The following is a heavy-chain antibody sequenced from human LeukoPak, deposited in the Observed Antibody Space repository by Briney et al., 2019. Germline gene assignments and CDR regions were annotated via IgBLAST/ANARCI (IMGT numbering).Heavy chain of an antibody. D-gene: IGHD4-23*01. CDR1: GFTFSDYW. CDR2: TNRDESST. CDR3: LRVRGGGAADH. J-gene: IGHJ4*02. V-gene: IGHV3-74*01. Sequence: GGSLRLSCAASGFTFSDYWMQWVRQVPGKGLVWLTRTNRDESSTTYADSVKGRFTISRDNAKNTLYLEMNSLRAEDTGLYHCLRVRGGGAADHWGQGTLVTVSS.